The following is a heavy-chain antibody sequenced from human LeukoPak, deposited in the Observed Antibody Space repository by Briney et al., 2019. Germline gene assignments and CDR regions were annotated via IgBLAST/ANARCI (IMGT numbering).Heavy chain of an antibody. CDR1: GFSFSDYY. J-gene: IGHJ4*02. CDR2: ISSSGSTI. Sequence: PGGSLRLSCAASGFSFSDYYMSWIRQAPGKGLDWLSYISSSGSTIHYADSVKGRFTISRDNAKNSLYLQMDSLRAEDTAVYYCARHFCSDGYCYFDYWGQGTRVSVSS. D-gene: IGHD2-15*01. V-gene: IGHV3-11*01. CDR3: ARHFCSDGYCYFDY.